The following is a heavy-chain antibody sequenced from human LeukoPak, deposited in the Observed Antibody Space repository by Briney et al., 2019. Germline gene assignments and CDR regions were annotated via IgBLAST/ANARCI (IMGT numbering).Heavy chain of an antibody. V-gene: IGHV4-59*08. CDR3: ARHKPQLPQGPYYFDY. CDR2: IYYSGST. D-gene: IGHD2-2*01. Sequence: SETLSLTCTVSGGSISSYYWSWIRQPPGKGLEWIGYIYYSGSTNYNPSLKSRVTISVDTSKNQFSLKLSSVTAADTAVYYCARHKPQLPQGPYYFDYWGQGTLVTVSS. J-gene: IGHJ4*02. CDR1: GGSISSYY.